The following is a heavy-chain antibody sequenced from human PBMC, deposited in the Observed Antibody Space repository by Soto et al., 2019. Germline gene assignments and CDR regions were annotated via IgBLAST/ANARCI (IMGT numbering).Heavy chain of an antibody. J-gene: IGHJ4*02. D-gene: IGHD3-10*01. V-gene: IGHV1-18*01. CDR2: ISAYNGNT. Sequence: QVQLVQSGAEVKKPGASVKVSCKASGYTFTSYGISWVRQATGQGLEWMGWISAYNGNTNYAQKLQGRVTMTTDTSTSTAYMELRSLRSDDTAVYYCARDRALLWFGELLASDYWGQGTLVTVSS. CDR3: ARDRALLWFGELLASDY. CDR1: GYTFTSYG.